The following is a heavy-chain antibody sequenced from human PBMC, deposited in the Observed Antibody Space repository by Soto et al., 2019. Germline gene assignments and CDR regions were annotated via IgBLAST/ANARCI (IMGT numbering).Heavy chain of an antibody. J-gene: IGHJ4*02. CDR2: IYNSGST. V-gene: IGHV4-59*08. CDR1: GGSISSYY. D-gene: IGHD3-10*01. CDR3: ASMGYHYGSGSYPLDY. Sequence: QVQLQESGPGLVKPSETLSLTCTVSGGSISSYYWTWLRQPPGKGLEWIGFIYNSGSTHYNPSLRSRVTISVDTSKNQFSLKLRSVTAADTAVYYCASMGYHYGSGSYPLDYWGQGTLVTVSS.